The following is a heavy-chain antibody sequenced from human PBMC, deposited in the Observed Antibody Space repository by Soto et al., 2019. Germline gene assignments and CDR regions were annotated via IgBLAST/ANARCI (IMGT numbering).Heavy chain of an antibody. Sequence: PGGSMRLSCAASGFTFSSYAMSLVRQAPGKGLEWVSAISGSGGSTYYADSVKGRFTISRENSKNTLYLQMNSLRDEDTAVYYCARGTLWFGEGYQLEYFDYWGQGTLVTVSS. CDR2: ISGSGGST. CDR3: ARGTLWFGEGYQLEYFDY. D-gene: IGHD3-10*01. CDR1: GFTFSSYA. J-gene: IGHJ4*02. V-gene: IGHV3-23*01.